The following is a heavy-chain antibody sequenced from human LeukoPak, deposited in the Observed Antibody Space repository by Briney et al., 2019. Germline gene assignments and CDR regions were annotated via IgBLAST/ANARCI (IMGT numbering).Heavy chain of an antibody. CDR3: AKDSSAYSGSYYDY. Sequence: GGSLRLSCAASGFTLSSHGMHWVRQSPGKGLEWVAVIWYDGSNKYYADSVKGRFTISRDNSKNTLYLQMNGLRAEDTAIYYCAKDSSAYSGSYYDYWGQGTLVTVSS. D-gene: IGHD1-26*01. J-gene: IGHJ4*02. CDR1: GFTLSSHG. V-gene: IGHV3-33*06. CDR2: IWYDGSNK.